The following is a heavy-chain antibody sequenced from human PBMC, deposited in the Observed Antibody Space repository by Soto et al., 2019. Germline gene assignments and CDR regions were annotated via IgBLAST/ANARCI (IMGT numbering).Heavy chain of an antibody. CDR1: GFTFSSYG. D-gene: IGHD3-10*01. CDR3: AKDRMGAGVRGYFDY. J-gene: IGHJ4*02. Sequence: QVQLVESGGGVVQPGRSLRLSCAASGFTFSSYGMHWVRQAPGKGLEWVAVIIYDGSTKYYADSVKGRFTISRDNSNITLYLQMNSLRAEDTAVYYCAKDRMGAGVRGYFDYWGQGTLVTVSS. CDR2: IIYDGSTK. V-gene: IGHV3-30*18.